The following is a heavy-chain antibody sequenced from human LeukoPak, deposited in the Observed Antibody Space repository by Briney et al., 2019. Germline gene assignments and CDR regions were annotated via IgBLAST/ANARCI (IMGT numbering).Heavy chain of an antibody. J-gene: IGHJ4*02. D-gene: IGHD2-15*01. Sequence: SETLSLTCAVYGGSFSGYYWSWIRQPPGKGLEWIGYIYYSGSTYYNPSLKSRVTISVDTSKNQFSLKLSSVTAADTAVYYCASLGYCSGGSCYEPNFDYWGQGTLVTVSS. CDR2: IYYSGST. CDR3: ASLGYCSGGSCYEPNFDY. CDR1: GGSFSGYY. V-gene: IGHV4-30-4*08.